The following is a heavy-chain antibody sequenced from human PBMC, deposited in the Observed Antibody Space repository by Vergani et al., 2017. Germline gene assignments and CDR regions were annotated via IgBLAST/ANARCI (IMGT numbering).Heavy chain of an antibody. CDR3: ARLSRGDYDSSR. D-gene: IGHD3-22*01. Sequence: EVKLVESGGGLVKPGGSLRLSCAASGFTFCRYSMHWVRQAPGKGLEWVSSISSSSSYIYYADSVKGRFTISRDNAKDSLYLQMNSLRAEDTAVYYCARLSRGDYDSSRWGQGTLVTVSS. CDR1: GFTFCRYS. J-gene: IGHJ4*02. V-gene: IGHV3-21*01. CDR2: ISSSSSYI.